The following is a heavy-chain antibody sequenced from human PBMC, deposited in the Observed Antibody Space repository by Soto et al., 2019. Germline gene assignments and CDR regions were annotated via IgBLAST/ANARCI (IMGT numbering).Heavy chain of an antibody. V-gene: IGHV4-4*02. Sequence: SETPSLTCAVSGGCISSSNWWGWVRQPPGKGLEWIGEIYHSGSTNYNPSLKSRVTISVDKSKNQFSLKLSSVTAADTAVYYCARRGFGELLPTYYFDYWGQGTLVTVSS. J-gene: IGHJ4*02. CDR3: ARRGFGELLPTYYFDY. CDR1: GGCISSSNW. D-gene: IGHD3-10*01. CDR2: IYHSGST.